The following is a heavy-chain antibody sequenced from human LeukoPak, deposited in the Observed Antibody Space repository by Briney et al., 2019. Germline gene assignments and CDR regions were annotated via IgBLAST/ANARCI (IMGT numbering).Heavy chain of an antibody. CDR1: GFTVSSNS. V-gene: IGHV3-53*01. J-gene: IGHJ4*02. D-gene: IGHD3-16*01. Sequence: SGGSLRLSCTVSGFTVSSNSMSWVRQAPGKGLEWVSFIYSAGNTHYSDSVKGRFTISIDNSKNTLYLQMNSLRAEDTAVYYCARRAGAYTHPYDYWGQGTLVTASS. CDR3: ARRAGAYTHPYDY. CDR2: IYSAGNT.